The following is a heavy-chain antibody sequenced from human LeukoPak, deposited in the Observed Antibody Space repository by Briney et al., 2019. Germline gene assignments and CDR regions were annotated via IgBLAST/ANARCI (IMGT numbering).Heavy chain of an antibody. CDR1: GFTFSGYA. CDR2: ISGSGGST. D-gene: IGHD3-22*01. CDR3: AKDGGGYYPYYSYYMDV. Sequence: GGSLRLSCAASGFTFSGYAMSWVRQAPGKGLEWVSAISGSGGSTYYADSVKGRFTISRDNSKNTLYLQMNSLRAEDTALYYCAKDGGGYYPYYSYYMDVWGKGTTVTISS. V-gene: IGHV3-23*01. J-gene: IGHJ6*03.